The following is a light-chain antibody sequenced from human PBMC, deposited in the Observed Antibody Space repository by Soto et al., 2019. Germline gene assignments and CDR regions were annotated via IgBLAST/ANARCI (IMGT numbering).Light chain of an antibody. V-gene: IGLV2-14*01. CDR2: DVS. Sequence: QSALTQPPSVSGSPGQSITISCTGTSSDVGGYNYVSWYQQHPGKAPKLMIYDVSNRPSGVANRFSGSKSGNTASLTISGLQVEDEDEYYCNFYTCGSSSPYVFGAGTKVTVL. CDR1: SSDVGGYNY. CDR3: NFYTCGSSSPYV. J-gene: IGLJ1*01.